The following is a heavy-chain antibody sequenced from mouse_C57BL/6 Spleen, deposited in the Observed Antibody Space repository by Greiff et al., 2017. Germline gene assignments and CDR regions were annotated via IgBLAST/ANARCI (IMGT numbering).Heavy chain of an antibody. CDR1: GYTFTSYW. D-gene: IGHD2-10*01. CDR3: SLSYDGNYGYAMDY. J-gene: IGHJ4*01. Sequence: QVQLQQPGAELVKPWASVKLSCTASGYTFTSYWMHWVQQRPGRGLEWIGRIDPNSGGTKYHEKFKSKDTLTVDKPSSTAYLQLSSLTSEDSAVYYGSLSYDGNYGYAMDYWGQGTSVTVSS. V-gene: IGHV1-72*01. CDR2: IDPNSGGT.